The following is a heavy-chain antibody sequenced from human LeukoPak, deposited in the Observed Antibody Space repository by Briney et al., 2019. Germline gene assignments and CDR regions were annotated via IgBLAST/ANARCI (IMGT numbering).Heavy chain of an antibody. D-gene: IGHD3-9*01. CDR2: ISAYNGNT. CDR3: ARVGDYDILTGPCDY. J-gene: IGHJ4*02. V-gene: IGHV1-18*01. Sequence: GASVKVSCKASGYTFTSYGISWVRQAPGQGLEWMGWISAYNGNTNYAQKLQGRVTMTTDTPTSTAYMELRSLRSDDTAVYYCARVGDYDILTGPCDYWGQGTLVTVSS. CDR1: GYTFTSYG.